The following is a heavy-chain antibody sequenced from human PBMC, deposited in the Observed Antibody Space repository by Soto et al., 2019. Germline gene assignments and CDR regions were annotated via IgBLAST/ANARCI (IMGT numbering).Heavy chain of an antibody. D-gene: IGHD6-6*01. J-gene: IGHJ6*02. V-gene: IGHV3-21*01. CDR3: ARDKRGGSSISYYYGMDV. CDR2: ISSSSSNI. Sequence: PGGSLRLSCAASGFTFSSYAMSWVRQAPGKGLEWVSSISSSSSNIYYADSVKGRFTISRDNAKNSLYLQMNSLRAEDTAVYYCARDKRGGSSISYYYGMDVWGQGTTVTVSS. CDR1: GFTFSSYA.